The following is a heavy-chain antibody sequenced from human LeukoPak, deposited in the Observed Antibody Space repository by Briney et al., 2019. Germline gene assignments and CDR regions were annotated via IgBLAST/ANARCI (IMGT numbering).Heavy chain of an antibody. D-gene: IGHD3-16*01. CDR2: IYYSGST. Sequence: PSETLSLTCTVSGGSISSGDYYWTWIRQHPGKGLEWIGYIYYSGSTYYNPSLESRVTISVDTTKNQFSLEVSSVTAADTAVYFWARIPGLMRSHMAVWGKGPRVPFPS. V-gene: IGHV4-31*03. CDR3: ARIPGLMRSHMAV. CDR1: GGSISSGDYY. J-gene: IGHJ6*03.